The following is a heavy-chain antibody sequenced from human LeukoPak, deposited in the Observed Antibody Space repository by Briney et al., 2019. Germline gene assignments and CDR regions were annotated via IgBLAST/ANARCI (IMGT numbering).Heavy chain of an antibody. J-gene: IGHJ4*02. CDR2: ISAYHGVT. CDR1: GYIFTSYG. V-gene: IGHV1-18*01. Sequence: APVKVSCKASGYIFTSYGISWVRQAPGQGLEWLGWISAYHGVTNYAQKLQDRITTTTDASTTTAYMELRSLRSDDTAVYYCARGRATYPDYWGQGTLVAVSS. CDR3: ARGRATYPDY. D-gene: IGHD1-26*01.